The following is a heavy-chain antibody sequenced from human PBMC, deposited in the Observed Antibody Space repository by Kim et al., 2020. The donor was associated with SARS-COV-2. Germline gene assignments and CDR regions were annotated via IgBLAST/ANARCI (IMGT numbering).Heavy chain of an antibody. J-gene: IGHJ6*02. CDR2: ISSSGSTI. CDR1: GFTFSSYE. Sequence: GGSLRLSCAASGFTFSSYEMNWVRQAPGKGLEWVSYISSSGSTIYYADSVKGRFTISRDNAKNSLYLQMNSLRAEDTAVYYCAREGNTYYYDSSGYSWYGMDVWGQGTTVTVSS. V-gene: IGHV3-48*03. D-gene: IGHD3-22*01. CDR3: AREGNTYYYDSSGYSWYGMDV.